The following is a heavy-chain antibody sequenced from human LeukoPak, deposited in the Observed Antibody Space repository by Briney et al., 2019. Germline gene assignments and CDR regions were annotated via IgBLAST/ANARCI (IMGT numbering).Heavy chain of an antibody. J-gene: IGHJ3*02. CDR3: AREYCSGGSCYSRAFDI. D-gene: IGHD2-15*01. CDR2: IIPIFGTA. V-gene: IGHV1-69*05. Sequence: SVKVSCKASGGTFSSYAISWVRQAPGQGLEWMGRIIPIFGTANYAQKFQGRVTITTDESTSTAYMELSSLRSEDTAVYYCAREYCSGGSCYSRAFDIWGQGTMVTVSS. CDR1: GGTFSSYA.